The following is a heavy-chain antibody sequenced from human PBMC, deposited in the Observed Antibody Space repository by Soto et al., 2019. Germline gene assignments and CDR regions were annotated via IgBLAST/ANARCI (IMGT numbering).Heavy chain of an antibody. J-gene: IGHJ4*02. CDR1: GYSFTSYW. CDR3: ARQWTDSSGYNDY. Sequence: GESLKISCKGSGYSFTSYWSSWVRQMPGKGLEWMGRIDPSDSYTNYSPSFQGHVTISADKSISTAYLQWSSLKASDTAMYYCARQWTDSSGYNDYWGQGTLVTVSS. V-gene: IGHV5-10-1*01. CDR2: IDPSDSYT. D-gene: IGHD3-22*01.